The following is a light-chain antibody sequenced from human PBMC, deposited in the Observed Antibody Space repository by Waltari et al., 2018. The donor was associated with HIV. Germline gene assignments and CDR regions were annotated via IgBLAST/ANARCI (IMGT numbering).Light chain of an antibody. J-gene: IGLJ1*01. CDR1: SSNIGSNA. CDR3: AAWDDSLNGYV. V-gene: IGLV1-36*01. Sequence: QSVLTQPPSVSEAPRQRVTISCSGSSSNIGSNAVTWYQQVPGKAPKLLIYYDDLLSSGVSDRFSGSKSGTSASLAIRGLQSEDEADYYCAAWDDSLNGYVFGSGSKVTV. CDR2: YDD.